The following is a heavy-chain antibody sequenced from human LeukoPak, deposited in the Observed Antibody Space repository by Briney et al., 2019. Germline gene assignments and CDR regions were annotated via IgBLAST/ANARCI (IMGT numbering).Heavy chain of an antibody. CDR1: GYTFTSYD. V-gene: IGHV1-8*01. Sequence: ASVKVSCKASGYTFTSYDINWVRQATGQGLEWMGWMNPNSGNTGYAQRFQGRVTMTRNTSISTAYMELSSLRSEDTVVYYCARGRHAYLVDYCGQGTLVTVSS. CDR3: ARGRHAYLVDY. J-gene: IGHJ4*02. CDR2: MNPNSGNT.